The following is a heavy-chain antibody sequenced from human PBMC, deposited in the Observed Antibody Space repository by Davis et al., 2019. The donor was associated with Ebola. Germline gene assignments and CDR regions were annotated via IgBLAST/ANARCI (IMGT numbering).Heavy chain of an antibody. CDR3: ARRAWDKVVPAAIRSDWFDP. V-gene: IGHV3-30-3*01. CDR1: GFTFSSYA. J-gene: IGHJ5*02. D-gene: IGHD2-2*01. Sequence: GESLKISCAASGFTFSSYAMHWVRQAPGKGLEWVAVISYDGSNKYYADSVKGRFTISRDNSKNTLYLQMNSLRAEDTAVYYCARRAWDKVVPAAIRSDWFDPWGQGTLVTVSS. CDR2: ISYDGSNK.